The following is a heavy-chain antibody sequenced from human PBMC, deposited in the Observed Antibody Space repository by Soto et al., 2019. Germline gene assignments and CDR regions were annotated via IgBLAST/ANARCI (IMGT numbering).Heavy chain of an antibody. CDR3: AREIWQKYCYGRSWSPLDY. V-gene: IGHV3-33*01. D-gene: IGHD2-15*01. Sequence: QVQLVESGGGVVQAGRSLRLSCAASGFTFRTYGMHWVRQAPGKGPEWVALIWNDGSDQSYAASVQGRFTISRDNSNNRLFVQMHSVRAEDRAVYYCAREIWQKYCYGRSWSPLDYWGQGTLGTVSS. CDR2: IWNDGSDQ. J-gene: IGHJ4*02. CDR1: GFTFRTYG.